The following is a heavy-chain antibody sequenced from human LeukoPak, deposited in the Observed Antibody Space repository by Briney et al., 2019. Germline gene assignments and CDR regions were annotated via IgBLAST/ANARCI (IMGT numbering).Heavy chain of an antibody. CDR1: GGSVSSSSYY. V-gene: IGHV4-39*01. CDR2: IYYSGST. Sequence: SETLSLTCTVSGGSVSSSSYYWGWIRQPPGKGLEWIGSIYYSGSTYYNPSLKSRVTISVDTSKNQFSLKLSSVTAADTAVYYCARGNDYGDYHWFDPWGQGTLVTVSS. J-gene: IGHJ5*02. D-gene: IGHD4-17*01. CDR3: ARGNDYGDYHWFDP.